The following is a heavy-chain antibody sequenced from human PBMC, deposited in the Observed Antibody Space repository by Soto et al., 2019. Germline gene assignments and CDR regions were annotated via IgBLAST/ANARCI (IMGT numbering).Heavy chain of an antibody. J-gene: IGHJ4*02. D-gene: IGHD2-21*01. V-gene: IGHV3-23*01. CDR2: STASGGGT. Sequence: GGSLRLSCAASGFTFGSYVMAWVRQAPGKGREWISGSTASGGGTYYSDSVKGRFTISRDNSKKTMYLQMTSLRAEDTAVSYCAKRFPDAPSASALDYCGQGTLVTAPQ. CDR3: AKRFPDAPSASALDY. CDR1: GFTFGSYV.